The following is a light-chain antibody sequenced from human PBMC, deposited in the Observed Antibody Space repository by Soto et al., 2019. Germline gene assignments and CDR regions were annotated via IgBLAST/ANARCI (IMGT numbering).Light chain of an antibody. CDR3: LERSYWPRTT. J-gene: IGKJ5*01. CDR1: QGIGDT. CDR2: DAS. V-gene: IGKV3-11*01. Sequence: EIVMTQSPATLSVSPGEGATLSCRASQGIGDTLAWYQQKPGQTPRLLIYDASNRATGIPARFSGSGSGTDFTLTISSLEPEDFAVYYCLERSYWPRTTFGQGTRLEIK.